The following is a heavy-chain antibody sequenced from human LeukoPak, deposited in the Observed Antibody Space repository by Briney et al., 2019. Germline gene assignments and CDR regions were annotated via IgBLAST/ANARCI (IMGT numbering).Heavy chain of an antibody. Sequence: SETLSLTCTVSGDSISSNYWNWIWQPPGKGLEWIGYISYSGSTNYNPSLKSRVTISVDTSKNQFSLKLSSVTAADTAVYYCARNIGSSQDYWGQGTLVTVSS. CDR1: GDSISSNY. J-gene: IGHJ4*02. CDR3: ARNIGSSQDY. V-gene: IGHV4-59*01. D-gene: IGHD6-13*01. CDR2: ISYSGST.